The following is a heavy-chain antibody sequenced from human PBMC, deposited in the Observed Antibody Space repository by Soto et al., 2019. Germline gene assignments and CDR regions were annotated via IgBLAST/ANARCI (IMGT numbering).Heavy chain of an antibody. V-gene: IGHV3-74*01. CDR2: INSDGSST. Sequence: GGSLRLSCAASGFTFSSYWMHWVRQAPGKGLVWVSRINSDGSSTSYADSVKGRFTISRDNAKNTLYLQMSSLRSEDTAVYYCARDYYDSSGHPFYYYGMDVWGQGTTVTVSS. J-gene: IGHJ6*02. CDR1: GFTFSSYW. D-gene: IGHD3-22*01. CDR3: ARDYYDSSGHPFYYYGMDV.